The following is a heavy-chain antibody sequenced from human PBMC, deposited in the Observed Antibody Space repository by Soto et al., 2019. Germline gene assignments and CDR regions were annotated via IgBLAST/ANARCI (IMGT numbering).Heavy chain of an antibody. V-gene: IGHV4-39*01. CDR3: SRFYPIAVAGFDY. Sequence: SETLSLTCTVSGGSISSSSYYWGWIRQPPGKGLEWIGSIYYSGSTYYNPSLKSRVTISVDTSKNQFSLKLSSVTAADTAVYYCSRFYPIAVAGFDYWGQGTLVTVS. J-gene: IGHJ4*02. CDR2: IYYSGST. D-gene: IGHD6-19*01. CDR1: GGSISSSSYY.